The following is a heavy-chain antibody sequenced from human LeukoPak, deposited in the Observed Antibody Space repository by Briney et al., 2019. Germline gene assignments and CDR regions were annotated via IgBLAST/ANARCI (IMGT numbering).Heavy chain of an antibody. Sequence: GESLRLSCAASGFTFSNYGMSWVRQAPGKGLEWVSISGSGGDTYYADSVKGRFTISRDNSKNTLYLQMNSLRAEDTAVYYCAKARGATYGTYYFDYWGQGTLVTVSS. J-gene: IGHJ4*02. V-gene: IGHV3-23*01. CDR2: ISGSGGDT. CDR3: AKARGATYGTYYFDY. CDR1: GFTFSNYG. D-gene: IGHD4/OR15-4a*01.